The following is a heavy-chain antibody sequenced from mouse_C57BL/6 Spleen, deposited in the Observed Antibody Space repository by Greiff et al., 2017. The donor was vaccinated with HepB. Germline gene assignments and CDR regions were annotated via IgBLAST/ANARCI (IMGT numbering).Heavy chain of an antibody. D-gene: IGHD2-1*01. Sequence: VQLQQSGAELVKPGASVKMSCKASGYTFTSYWITWVKQRPGQGLEWIGDIYPGSGSTNYNEKFKSKATLTVDTSSSTAYMQLSSLTSEDSAVYYWARRPGGNYVGYYAMDYWGQGTSVTVSS. CDR1: GYTFTSYW. V-gene: IGHV1-55*01. CDR3: ARRPGGNYVGYYAMDY. CDR2: IYPGSGST. J-gene: IGHJ4*01.